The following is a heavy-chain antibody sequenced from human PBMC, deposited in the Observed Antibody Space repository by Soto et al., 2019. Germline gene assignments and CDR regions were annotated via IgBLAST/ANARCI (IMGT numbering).Heavy chain of an antibody. D-gene: IGHD3-10*01. V-gene: IGHV1-3*01. CDR2: INAGNGNT. Sequence: GTSAKLSSKAPRFTITCNARRSARQAHEQRLEWMGWINAGNGNTKYSQKFQGRVTITRDTSASTAYMELSSLRSEDTAVYYCARGARGVIPYYYYYMDVWGKGSSVSV. CDR3: ARGARGVIPYYYYYMDV. J-gene: IGHJ6*03. CDR1: RFTITCNA.